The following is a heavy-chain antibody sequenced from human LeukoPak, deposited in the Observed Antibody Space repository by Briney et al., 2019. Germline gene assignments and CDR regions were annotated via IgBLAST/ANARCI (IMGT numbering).Heavy chain of an antibody. CDR2: IYSGDST. CDR3: ARDRAVADGRLYY. V-gene: IGHV3-66*01. Sequence: GGSLRLSCAGSGFTVSSNYMSWVRQAPGKGLEWVPVIYSGDSTYYADSVKGRFIISRDNSKNTVYLQMNSLRAEDTAVYYCARDRAVADGRLYYWGQGTLVTVSS. D-gene: IGHD6-19*01. J-gene: IGHJ4*02. CDR1: GFTVSSNY.